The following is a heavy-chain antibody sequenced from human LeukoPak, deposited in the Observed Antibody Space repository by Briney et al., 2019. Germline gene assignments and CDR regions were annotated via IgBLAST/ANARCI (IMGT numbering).Heavy chain of an antibody. J-gene: IGHJ3*02. Sequence: PGGSLRLSCAASGFTFSSYAMHWVRQAPGKGLEYVSAISSNGGSTYYANSVKGRFTISRDNSKNKLYLQMGSLRAEDMAVYYCAREAYCSGGSCYSGAFDIWGQGTMVTVSS. CDR1: GFTFSSYA. V-gene: IGHV3-64*01. D-gene: IGHD2-15*01. CDR2: ISSNGGST. CDR3: AREAYCSGGSCYSGAFDI.